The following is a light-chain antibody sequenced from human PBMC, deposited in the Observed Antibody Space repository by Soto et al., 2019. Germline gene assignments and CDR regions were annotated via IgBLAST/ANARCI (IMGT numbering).Light chain of an antibody. V-gene: IGKV4-1*01. CDR2: WAS. Sequence: DIVMTQSPDSLAVSLGERATINCKSSQSVLYSSDNKNYLTWYQQRPGQPPKLLIYWASTRESGVPDRFSGSGAGTDFTLTISSLQAEDLAVYYCQQYYTTPYTFGQGTNLDIK. CDR3: QQYYTTPYT. CDR1: QSVLYSSDNKNY. J-gene: IGKJ2*01.